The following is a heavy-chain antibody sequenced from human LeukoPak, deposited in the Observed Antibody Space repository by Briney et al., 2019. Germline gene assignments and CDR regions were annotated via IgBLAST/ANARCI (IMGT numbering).Heavy chain of an antibody. CDR2: MNPNSGNT. J-gene: IGHJ6*02. D-gene: IGHD6-13*01. V-gene: IGHV1-8*01. Sequence: GASVKVSCKASGYTFTMFYIHWVRQAPGQGLEWMGWMNPNSGNTGYAQKFQGRVTMTRNTSISTAYMELSSLRSEDTAVYYCARKLVRFRRLGMDVWGQGTTVTVSS. CDR3: ARKLVRFRRLGMDV. CDR1: GYTFTMFY.